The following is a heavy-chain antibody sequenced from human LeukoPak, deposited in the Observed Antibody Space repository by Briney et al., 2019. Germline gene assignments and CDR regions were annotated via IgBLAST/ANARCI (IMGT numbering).Heavy chain of an antibody. CDR2: IKQDGSEK. V-gene: IGHV3-7*04. CDR1: GFTFSSYW. J-gene: IGHJ3*02. CDR3: ARGTNIEDAFDI. D-gene: IGHD2-8*01. Sequence: GGSLRLSCAASGFTFSSYWMSWVRQAPGKGLEWVADIKQDGSEKYYVDSVKGRLTISRDNAKNSLYLQMNSLRAEDTAVYYCARGTNIEDAFDIWGQGTMVTVSS.